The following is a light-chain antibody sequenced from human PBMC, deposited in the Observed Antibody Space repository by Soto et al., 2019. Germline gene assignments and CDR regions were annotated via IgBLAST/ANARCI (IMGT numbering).Light chain of an antibody. Sequence: AIQVTQSPSSLSASVGDRVTITCRASQGIRNDLCWYQQKPGKPPKLLIYATSRLQSGVPSRLSVSGSGTDFTLTISSLQPEDFATYYCLQDYDYPLTFGGGTKVQIK. V-gene: IGKV1-6*01. CDR3: LQDYDYPLT. CDR2: ATS. J-gene: IGKJ4*01. CDR1: QGIRND.